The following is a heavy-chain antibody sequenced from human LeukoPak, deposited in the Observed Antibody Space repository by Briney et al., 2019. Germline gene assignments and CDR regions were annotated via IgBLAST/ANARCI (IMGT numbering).Heavy chain of an antibody. J-gene: IGHJ4*02. CDR1: GFTFSSYA. Sequence: GGSLRLSCEVSGFTFSSYAMNWVRQAPGKGLEWVSSISATSGNTYYADSVKGRFTISRDNSKNTLYLQMNSLRADDTAVYYCAKGTMVRGFDYWGQGTLVTVSS. CDR3: AKGTMVRGFDY. V-gene: IGHV3-23*01. CDR2: ISATSGNT. D-gene: IGHD3-10*01.